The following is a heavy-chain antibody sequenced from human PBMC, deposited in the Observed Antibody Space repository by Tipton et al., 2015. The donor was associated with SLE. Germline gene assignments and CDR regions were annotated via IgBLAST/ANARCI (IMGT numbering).Heavy chain of an antibody. Sequence: QLVQSGPEVKPSETLYLTCTVSGGSLSSYHWSWIRQPPGKGLEWVGYINYSGNTYYSPSLKSRVTISVDTSKNQFSLKMRSVTAADMAVYYCARISDFDYWSGRSGWFDPWGQGIQVTVSS. V-gene: IGHV4-59*12. CDR3: ARISDFDYWSGRSGWFDP. CDR2: INYSGNT. D-gene: IGHD3-3*01. J-gene: IGHJ5*02. CDR1: GGSLSSYH.